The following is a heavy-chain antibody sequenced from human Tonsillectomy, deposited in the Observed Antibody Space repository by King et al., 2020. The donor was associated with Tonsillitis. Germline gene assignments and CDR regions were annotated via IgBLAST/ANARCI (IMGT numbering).Heavy chain of an antibody. CDR3: ARETGRSID. CDR2: IYDNGST. Sequence: QLQESGPGLVKPSGTLSLTCAVSGGSISSTNWWSWVRQPPGKRLEWLGEIYDNGSTNYNPSLKSRVTISVDNSKNQFSLKLSSVTVADTAVYYCARETGRSIDWGQGTLVTVSS. V-gene: IGHV4-4*02. D-gene: IGHD2-21*01. J-gene: IGHJ4*02. CDR1: GGSISSTNW.